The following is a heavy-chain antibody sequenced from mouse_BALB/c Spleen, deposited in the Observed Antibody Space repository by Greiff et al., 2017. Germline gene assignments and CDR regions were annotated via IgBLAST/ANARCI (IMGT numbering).Heavy chain of an antibody. D-gene: IGHD2-1*01. V-gene: IGHV1-63*02. Sequence: VKLMASGAELVRPGTSVKISCKASGYTFTNYWLGWVKQRPGHGLEWIGDIYPGGGYTNYNEKFKGKATLTADTSSSTAYMQLSSLTSEDSAVYFCARGKGNWDYWGQGTTLTVSS. J-gene: IGHJ2*01. CDR1: GYTFTNYW. CDR2: IYPGGGYT. CDR3: ARGKGNWDY.